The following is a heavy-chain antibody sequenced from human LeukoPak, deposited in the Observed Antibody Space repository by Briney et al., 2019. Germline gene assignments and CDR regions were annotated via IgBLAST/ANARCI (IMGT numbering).Heavy chain of an antibody. V-gene: IGHV4-30-2*01. CDR3: ARARYCSGGSCFHYFDY. J-gene: IGHJ4*02. D-gene: IGHD2-15*01. CDR1: GSSMSSGGYS. Sequence: SETLSLTCAVSGSSMSSGGYSWSWIRQPPGKGLEWIGYIYHSGSTYYNPSLKSRVTISVDRSKNQFSLKLSSVTAADTAVYYCARARYCSGGSCFHYFDYWGQGTLVTVSS. CDR2: IYHSGST.